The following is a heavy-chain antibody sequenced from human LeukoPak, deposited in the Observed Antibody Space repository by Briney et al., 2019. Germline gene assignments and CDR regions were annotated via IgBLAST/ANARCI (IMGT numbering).Heavy chain of an antibody. CDR2: IGYEGVHK. CDR1: GFTFSSYE. D-gene: IGHD4-23*01. Sequence: GGSLRLXCAASGFTFSSYEMNWVRQAPGKGLEWVSFIGYEGVHKYYADSVKGRFTLSKDNSKATLYLQMNSLRPEDTAVYYCAKDLHGGYSSDYWGQGTLVTVFS. V-gene: IGHV3-30*02. CDR3: AKDLHGGYSSDY. J-gene: IGHJ4*02.